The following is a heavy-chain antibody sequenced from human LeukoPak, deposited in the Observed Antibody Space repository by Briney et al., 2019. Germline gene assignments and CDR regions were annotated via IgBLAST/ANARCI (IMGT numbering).Heavy chain of an antibody. CDR3: ARGAHYYYYGMDV. V-gene: IGHV3-23*01. Sequence: GGSLRLSCAASGFTFSSYAMSWVRQAPGKGLEWVSAISGSGGSTYYADSVKGRFTISRENAKNSLYLQMNSLRAGDTAVYYCARGAHYYYYGMDVWGQGTTVTVSS. CDR1: GFTFSSYA. J-gene: IGHJ6*02. CDR2: ISGSGGST. D-gene: IGHD1-26*01.